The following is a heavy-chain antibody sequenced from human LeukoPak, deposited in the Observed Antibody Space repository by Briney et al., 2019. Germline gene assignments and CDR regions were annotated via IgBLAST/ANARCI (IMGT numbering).Heavy chain of an antibody. CDR1: GFTFSSYA. CDR2: ISYDGSNK. Sequence: GSLRLSCAASGFTFSSYAMHWVRQAPGKGLEWVAVISYDGSNKYYADSVKGRFTISRENSKNTLYLQMNSLRAEDTAVYYCASRPVMDVWGQGTTVTVSS. CDR3: ASRPVMDV. J-gene: IGHJ6*02. V-gene: IGHV3-30-3*01.